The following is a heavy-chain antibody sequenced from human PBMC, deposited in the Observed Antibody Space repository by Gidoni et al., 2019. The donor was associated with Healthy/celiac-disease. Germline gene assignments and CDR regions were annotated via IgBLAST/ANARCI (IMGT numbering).Heavy chain of an antibody. CDR1: GGSISSSSYY. D-gene: IGHD3-3*01. J-gene: IGHJ5*02. CDR3: ARTKFLERNWFDP. V-gene: IGHV4-39*07. Sequence: QLQLQESGPGLVKPSETLSLTCTVSGGSISSSSYYWGWIRQPPGKGLEWIGSIYYSGSTYYNPSLKSRVTISVDTSKNQFSLKLSSVTAADTAVYYCARTKFLERNWFDPWGQGTLVTVSS. CDR2: IYYSGST.